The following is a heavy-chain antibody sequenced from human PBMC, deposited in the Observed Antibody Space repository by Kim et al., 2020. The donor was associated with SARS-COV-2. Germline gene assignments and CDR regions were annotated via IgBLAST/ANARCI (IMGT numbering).Heavy chain of an antibody. CDR1: GFTFSSYS. D-gene: IGHD5-18*01. V-gene: IGHV3-21*01. CDR3: ARARTRGYSFDY. J-gene: IGHJ4*02. CDR2: ISSSSSYI. Sequence: GGSLRLSCAASGFTFSSYSMNWVRQAPGKGLEWVSSISSSSSYIYYADSVKGRFTISRDSAKNSLYLQMNSLRAEDTAVYYCARARTRGYSFDYWGQGTLVTVSS.